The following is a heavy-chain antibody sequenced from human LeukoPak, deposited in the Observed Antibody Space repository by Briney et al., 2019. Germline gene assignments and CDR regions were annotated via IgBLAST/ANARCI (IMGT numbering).Heavy chain of an antibody. V-gene: IGHV1-69*06. J-gene: IGHJ6*03. D-gene: IGHD3-10*01. CDR1: GGTFNSYA. CDR3: ARAIRGSKIASRYYYYYMDV. CDR2: VIPIFDTT. Sequence: ASVKVSCKASGGTFNSYAISWVRQAPGQGLEWMGGVIPIFDTTNYAQKFQGRVTIIADKSTSTAYMELYSLRSEDTAVYYCARAIRGSKIASRYYYYYMDVWGKGTTVTVSS.